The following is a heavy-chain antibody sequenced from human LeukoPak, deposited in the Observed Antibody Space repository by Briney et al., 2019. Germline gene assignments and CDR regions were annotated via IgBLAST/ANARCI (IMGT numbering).Heavy chain of an antibody. V-gene: IGHV1-69*05. Sequence: SVKVSCKAPGGTFSSYTISWVRQAPGQGLEWMGRIIPIFGTANYAQKFQGRVTITTDESTSTAYMELSSLRSEDTAVYYCASHPGYCSSTSCYTFDPWGQGTLVTVSS. D-gene: IGHD2-2*01. J-gene: IGHJ5*02. CDR2: IIPIFGTA. CDR3: ASHPGYCSSTSCYTFDP. CDR1: GGTFSSYT.